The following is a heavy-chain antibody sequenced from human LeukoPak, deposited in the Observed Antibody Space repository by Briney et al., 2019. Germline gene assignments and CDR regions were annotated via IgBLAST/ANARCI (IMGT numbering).Heavy chain of an antibody. CDR1: GGSISSGDYY. D-gene: IGHD3-22*01. CDR3: ARGDYYDSSGYYYH. Sequence: PSETLSLTCTVSGGSISSGDYYWSWIRQPPGKGLAWIGFIYYSGSTSYNPSLKSRVTISLDTSKNYFSLKLTSVTAADTAMYYCARGDYYDSSGYYYHWGQGTLVTVSS. V-gene: IGHV4-30-4*08. J-gene: IGHJ5*02. CDR2: IYYSGST.